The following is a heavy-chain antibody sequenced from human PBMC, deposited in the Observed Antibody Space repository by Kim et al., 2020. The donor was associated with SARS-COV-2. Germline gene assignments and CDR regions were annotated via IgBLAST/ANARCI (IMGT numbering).Heavy chain of an antibody. V-gene: IGHV4-59*12. CDR2: ISYSGST. D-gene: IGHD3-9*01. Sequence: SQTLSLTCSVSGDSINRYYWSWVRQSPGKGLEWIGYISYSGSTNYNPSLKSRVTISIDSSKNQISLNLASVTPADTAVFYCARFRGFFFDSTDALDIWGQGTLVTVSS. CDR3: ARFRGFFFDSTDALDI. J-gene: IGHJ3*02. CDR1: GDSINRYY.